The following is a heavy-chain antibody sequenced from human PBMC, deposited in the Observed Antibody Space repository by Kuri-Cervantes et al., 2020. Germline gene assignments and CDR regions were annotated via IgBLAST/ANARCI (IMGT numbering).Heavy chain of an antibody. D-gene: IGHD6-6*01. Sequence: GGSLRLSCAASGFTFSSYGMHWVRQAPGQGLEWVSSISSSGTYMYYADSVKGRFTISRDNAKNTLYLQMNSLRAEDTAVYYCARSMAYYFFDFWGPGTLVTVSS. V-gene: IGHV3-21*01. CDR3: ARSMAYYFFDF. CDR2: ISSSGTYM. CDR1: GFTFSSYG. J-gene: IGHJ4*02.